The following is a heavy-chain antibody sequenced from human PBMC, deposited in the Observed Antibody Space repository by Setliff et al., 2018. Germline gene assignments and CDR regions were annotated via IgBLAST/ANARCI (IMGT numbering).Heavy chain of an antibody. Sequence: ASVKVSCKSSGYSFTTYGMHWVRQAPGQRPEWMGWISGGDGNTKYSQKFQDRLTITRDTSATTGYMELSNLRSDDTAVYYCARINFYVSSGYYYAPDLWGQGTLVTVSS. CDR3: ARINFYVSSGYYYAPDL. J-gene: IGHJ5*02. D-gene: IGHD3-22*01. CDR2: ISGGDGNT. V-gene: IGHV1-3*01. CDR1: GYSFTTYG.